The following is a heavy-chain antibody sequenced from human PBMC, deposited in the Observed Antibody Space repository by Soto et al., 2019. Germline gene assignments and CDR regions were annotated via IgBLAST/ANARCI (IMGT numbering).Heavy chain of an antibody. CDR2: IRGNGDPP. CDR3: TRSGGYRYHLAFDH. J-gene: IGHJ5*02. V-gene: IGHV3-64*04. D-gene: IGHD5-18*01. Sequence: HRHCYSASEGKCVDYAVRWIRKKQGEGLEYVSGIRGNGDPPFYADSVKGRFTISRDNSKNTLYLQMSSLRSDDTAVYFCTRSGGYRYHLAFDHWGEG. CDR1: EGKCVDYA.